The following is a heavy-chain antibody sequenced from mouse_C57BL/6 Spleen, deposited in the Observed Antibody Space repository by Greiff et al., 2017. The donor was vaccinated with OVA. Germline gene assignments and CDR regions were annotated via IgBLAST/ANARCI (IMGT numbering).Heavy chain of an antibody. V-gene: IGHV14-4*01. CDR1: GFNFKDDY. J-gene: IGHJ3*01. CDR2: IDPENGAT. D-gene: IGHD3-2*01. Sequence: EVMLVESGAELVRPGASVTLSCTASGFNFKDDYMHWVKQRPEQGLEWIGWIDPENGATEYASKFQGKATITADTSSNTAYLQLSSLTSEETAVYYCTTRDSSVYVDWFAYWGQGTLVTVSA. CDR3: TTRDSSVYVDWFAY.